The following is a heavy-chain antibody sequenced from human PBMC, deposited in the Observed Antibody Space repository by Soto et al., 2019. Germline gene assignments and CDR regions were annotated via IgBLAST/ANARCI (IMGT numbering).Heavy chain of an antibody. J-gene: IGHJ3*02. CDR2: IVVGSDNT. Sequence: ASVKVSCKTSGFTFTSSAIQWVRQARGQRLEWIGWIVVGSDNTNYAQKFQERVTITRDLSTNTIYMDLSGLRAEDTAVYYCAKAPSTVVAPGDAFDIWGQGTMVTVSS. CDR1: GFTFTSSA. CDR3: AKAPSTVVAPGDAFDI. V-gene: IGHV1-58*02. D-gene: IGHD2-15*01.